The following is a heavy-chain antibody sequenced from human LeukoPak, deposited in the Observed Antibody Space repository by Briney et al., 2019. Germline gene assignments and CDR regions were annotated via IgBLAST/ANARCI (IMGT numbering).Heavy chain of an antibody. J-gene: IGHJ6*02. CDR3: AKDIRGSIRYYGMDV. CDR1: GFTFDDYA. Sequence: GGSLRLSCAASGFTFDDYAMHWVRQAPGKGLEWVSGISWNSGSIGYADSVKGRFTISRDNAKNSLYLQMNGLRAEDTALYYCAKDIRGSIRYYGMDVWGQGTTVTVSS. D-gene: IGHD2-15*01. CDR2: ISWNSGSI. V-gene: IGHV3-9*01.